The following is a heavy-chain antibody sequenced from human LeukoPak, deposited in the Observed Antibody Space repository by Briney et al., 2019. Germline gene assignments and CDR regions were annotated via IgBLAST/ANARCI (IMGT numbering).Heavy chain of an antibody. J-gene: IGHJ2*01. Sequence: KTSETLSLTCTVSGGSISSYYWSWIRQPPGKGLEWIGYIYYSGSTNYNPSLKSRVTISVDTSKNQFSLKLSSVTAADTAVYYCARDSVAGTYWYFDLWGRGTLVTVSS. CDR1: GGSISSYY. CDR2: IYYSGST. CDR3: ARDSVAGTYWYFDL. V-gene: IGHV4-59*01. D-gene: IGHD6-19*01.